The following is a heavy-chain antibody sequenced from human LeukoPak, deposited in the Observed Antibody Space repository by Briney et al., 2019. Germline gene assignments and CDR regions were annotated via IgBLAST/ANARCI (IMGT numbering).Heavy chain of an antibody. Sequence: GSLRLSCAASGFTFSSYSMNWVRQAPGKGLEWVSYISSIRSTIYYADSVKGRFTISRDNAKNSLYLQMNSLRAEDTAVYYCARGLGSGRHAFDIWGQGTMVTVSS. CDR3: ARGLGSGRHAFDI. V-gene: IGHV3-48*01. J-gene: IGHJ3*02. CDR1: GFTFSSYS. CDR2: ISSIRSTI. D-gene: IGHD3-10*01.